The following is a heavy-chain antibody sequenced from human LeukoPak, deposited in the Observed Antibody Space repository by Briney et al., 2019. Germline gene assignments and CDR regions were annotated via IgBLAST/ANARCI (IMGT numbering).Heavy chain of an antibody. V-gene: IGHV3-74*01. D-gene: IGHD1-1*01. Sequence: GGSLRLSCAASGFTFSSYWMHWVRQAPGKGLLWVSRINRDGSTTSYADSVKGRFTISRDNAKNTLYLQMNSLRVEDTAVYYCTREGRDTTIDYWGQGTLVTVSS. CDR1: GFTFSSYW. J-gene: IGHJ4*02. CDR2: INRDGSTT. CDR3: TREGRDTTIDY.